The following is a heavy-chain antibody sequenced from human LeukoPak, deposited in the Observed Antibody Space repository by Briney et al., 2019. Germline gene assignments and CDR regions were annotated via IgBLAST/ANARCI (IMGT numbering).Heavy chain of an antibody. CDR3: ARRGRAFDY. CDR1: GSTFSSYE. Sequence: GGSLRLSCAASGSTFSSYEMNWVRQAPGKGLEWVSYISSSGSTIYYADSVKGRFTISRDNAKNSLYLQMNSLRVEDTAVYYCARRGRAFDYWGQGTLVTVSS. J-gene: IGHJ4*02. V-gene: IGHV3-48*03. CDR2: ISSSGSTI.